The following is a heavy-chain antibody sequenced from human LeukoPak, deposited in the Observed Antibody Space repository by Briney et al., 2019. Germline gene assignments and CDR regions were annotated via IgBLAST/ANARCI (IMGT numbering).Heavy chain of an antibody. V-gene: IGHV4-38-2*02. J-gene: IGHJ5*02. D-gene: IGHD3-3*01. Sequence: SETLSLTCSVSGYSISSGNYWGWIRLPPGKGLQWIGSIYHSGSTYYNPSLKSRVTISVDTSKNQFSLKLSSVTAADTAVYYCARGATSYYDFWSANNWFDPWGQGTLVTVSS. CDR3: ARGATSYYDFWSANNWFDP. CDR2: IYHSGST. CDR1: GYSISSGNY.